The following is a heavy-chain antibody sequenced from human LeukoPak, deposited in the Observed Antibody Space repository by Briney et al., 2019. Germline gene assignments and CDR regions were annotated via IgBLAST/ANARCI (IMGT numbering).Heavy chain of an antibody. Sequence: ASVKDSCKASGYTFTSYDINWVRQATGQGLEWMGWMNPNSGNTGYAQKFQGRVTITRNTSISTAYMKLSSLRSEDTAVYYCARGRLGRAVTNYYYMDVWGKGTTVTVSS. CDR2: MNPNSGNT. V-gene: IGHV1-8*03. CDR1: GYTFTSYD. CDR3: ARGRLGRAVTNYYYMDV. D-gene: IGHD4-11*01. J-gene: IGHJ6*03.